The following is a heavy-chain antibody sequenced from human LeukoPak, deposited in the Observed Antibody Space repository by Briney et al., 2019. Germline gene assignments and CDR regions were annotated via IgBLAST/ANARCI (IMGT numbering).Heavy chain of an antibody. J-gene: IGHJ5*02. V-gene: IGHV4-59*01. CDR3: ARDPSGINWFDP. CDR2: ISNRGSI. Sequence: SETLSLTCTVSGGSISSYYWSWVRQPPGKGLEWIGYISNRGSINYNPSLKSRVTISVDSSKNQFSRKLSSVTAADTAVYYCARDPSGINWFDPWGQGTLVTVSS. CDR1: GGSISSYY. D-gene: IGHD3-10*01.